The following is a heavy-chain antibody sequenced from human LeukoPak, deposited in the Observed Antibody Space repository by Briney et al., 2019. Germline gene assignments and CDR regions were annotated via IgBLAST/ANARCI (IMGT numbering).Heavy chain of an antibody. V-gene: IGHV4-34*01. D-gene: IGHD2-15*01. Sequence: SETLSLTCALYRGSPSGYYSSWIRQPPGKGLEWIGEINHSGSTNNNPSLKSRVTISVATAKNQFSLKLSSVTAADTAVDYCARFPRRHCSGGSCYIYWGQGTLVTVSS. CDR2: INHSGST. CDR1: RGSPSGYY. CDR3: ARFPRRHCSGGSCYIY. J-gene: IGHJ4*02.